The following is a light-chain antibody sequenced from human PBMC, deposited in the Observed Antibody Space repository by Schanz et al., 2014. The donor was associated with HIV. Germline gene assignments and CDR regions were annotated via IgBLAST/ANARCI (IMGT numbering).Light chain of an antibody. J-gene: IGKJ2*01. CDR1: QSISCY. CDR2: SAS. Sequence: DIQMTQSPSSLSASIGDRVTISCRSSQSISCYLNWYQQKPGKAPNLLIYSASNLQSGVPSRFSGSGSGTEFTLTISSLQPDDFATYYCQQYNDNSSIFGQGTKLEFK. CDR3: QQYNDNSSI. V-gene: IGKV1-39*01.